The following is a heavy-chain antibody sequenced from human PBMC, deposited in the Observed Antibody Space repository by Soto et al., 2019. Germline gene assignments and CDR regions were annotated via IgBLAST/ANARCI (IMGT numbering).Heavy chain of an antibody. CDR3: GREAGDYDWYFDL. CDR2: ISPKSGDT. D-gene: IGHD4-17*01. Sequence: QVQLLQSGAEVKEPGASVKVSCKTSGYMFSSHGLYWVRQAPGQGLEWMGWISPKSGDTNYVQSLQGRLTLSTDTSTSTAYLELRSLTSDDTAVYYCGREAGDYDWYFDLWARGTPVTVSS. CDR1: GYMFSSHG. J-gene: IGHJ2*01. V-gene: IGHV1-18*01.